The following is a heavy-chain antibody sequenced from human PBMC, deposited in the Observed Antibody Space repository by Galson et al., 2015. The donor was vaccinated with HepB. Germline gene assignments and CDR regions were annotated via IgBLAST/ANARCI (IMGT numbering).Heavy chain of an antibody. CDR3: ARASITMVRGDEAKLDY. V-gene: IGHV1-2*04. CDR1: GYTFTGYY. CDR2: INPNSGGT. D-gene: IGHD3-10*01. J-gene: IGHJ4*02. Sequence: SVKVSCKASGYTFTGYYMHWVRQAPGQGLEWMGWINPNSGGTNYAQKFQGWVTMTRDTSISTAYMELSRLRSDDTAVYYCARASITMVRGDEAKLDYWGQGTLVTVSS.